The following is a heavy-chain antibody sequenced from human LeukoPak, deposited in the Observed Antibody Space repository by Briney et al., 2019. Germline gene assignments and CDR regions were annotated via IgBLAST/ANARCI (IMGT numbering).Heavy chain of an antibody. Sequence: PGGSLRLSCAASGFTFSSYSMNWVRQAPGKGLEWVSSISSSSSYIYYADSVKGRFTISRDNAKNSLYLQMNSLRAEDTAVYYCASCYYYDSSGYYKAEDCWGQGTLVTVSS. CDR2: ISSSSSYI. D-gene: IGHD3-22*01. V-gene: IGHV3-21*01. J-gene: IGHJ4*02. CDR3: ASCYYYDSSGYYKAEDC. CDR1: GFTFSSYS.